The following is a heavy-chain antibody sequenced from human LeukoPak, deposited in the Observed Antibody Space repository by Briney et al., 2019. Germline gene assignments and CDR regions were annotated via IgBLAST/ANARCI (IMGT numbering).Heavy chain of an antibody. CDR1: GGSVSSGSYY. J-gene: IGHJ4*02. V-gene: IGHV4-61*01. D-gene: IGHD4/OR15-4a*01. CDR3: ARGGTQLTFPV. Sequence: SETLSLTCTVSGGSVSSGSYYWSWIRQPPGKGLEWIGYIYYSGSANYNPSLKSRVTISVDTSKNQFSLKLASVSAADTAVYYCARGGTQLTFPVWGQGTLVTVSS. CDR2: IYYSGSA.